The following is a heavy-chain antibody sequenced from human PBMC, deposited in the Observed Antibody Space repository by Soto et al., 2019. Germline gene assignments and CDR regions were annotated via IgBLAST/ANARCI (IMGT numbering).Heavy chain of an antibody. Sequence: QVRLQESGPGLVRPSETLSLTCTVSGVSSTSFYWSWIRQSPGKGLEWIGYIFDNGDVKYNPSLMGRPTMLIDMSKNEFSLRLKSVTAADKAMYYCARGWGSKWYYFDSWGEGTLVTVSS. CDR2: IFDNGDV. CDR1: GVSSTSFY. CDR3: ARGWGSKWYYFDS. V-gene: IGHV4-59*01. J-gene: IGHJ4*02. D-gene: IGHD3-16*01.